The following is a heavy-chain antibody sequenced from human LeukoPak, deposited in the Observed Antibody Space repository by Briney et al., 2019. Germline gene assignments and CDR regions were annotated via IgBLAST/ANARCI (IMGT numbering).Heavy chain of an antibody. V-gene: IGHV4-59*01. Sequence: KPSETLSLTCSVSGXSISNYYWSWIRQSPGKRLEWIGYIFYSGSTNYNPSLKSRVTLSVDTSKNQFSLKLSSVTAADTAVYYCARASGWYAFDIWGQGTMVTVSS. CDR2: IFYSGST. CDR1: GXSISNYY. D-gene: IGHD6-19*01. CDR3: ARASGWYAFDI. J-gene: IGHJ3*02.